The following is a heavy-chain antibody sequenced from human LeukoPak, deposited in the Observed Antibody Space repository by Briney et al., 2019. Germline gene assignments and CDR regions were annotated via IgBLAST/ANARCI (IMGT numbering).Heavy chain of an antibody. V-gene: IGHV3-21*01. J-gene: IGHJ6*02. Sequence: PRGSLRLSCVASGFTISEYTMNWVRQAPGKGLEWVSSISISSSHIYYTGSLRGRFTISRDNAKDSLYLQMNSLRAEDTAVYYCARSYNHYFYGMDVWGQGTTVTVAS. CDR3: ARSYNHYFYGMDV. D-gene: IGHD1-14*01. CDR2: ISISSSHI. CDR1: GFTISEYT.